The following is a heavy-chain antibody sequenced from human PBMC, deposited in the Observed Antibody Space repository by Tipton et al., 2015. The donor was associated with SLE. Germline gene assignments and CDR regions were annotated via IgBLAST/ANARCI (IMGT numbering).Heavy chain of an antibody. CDR2: IFHTGRN. D-gene: IGHD5-12*01. J-gene: IGHJ6*02. CDR1: GDSIISENY. V-gene: IGHV4-4*02. Sequence: GLVKPSGTLSLTCGVSGDSIISENYWCWVRQPPGKGLEWIGEIFHTGRNINNPSLESRLTISVDKFNNQFSMRLTSVTAADTAVYYCARHREYSGHDYHYYYAMDVWGQGTTVSVSS. CDR3: ARHREYSGHDYHYYYAMDV.